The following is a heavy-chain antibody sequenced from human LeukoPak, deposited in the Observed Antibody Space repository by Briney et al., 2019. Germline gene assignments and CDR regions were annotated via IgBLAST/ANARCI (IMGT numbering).Heavy chain of an antibody. CDR3: VRDTGSGWDFDY. CDR1: GFTFDAYA. Sequence: GGSLRLSCAASGFTFDAYAIHWVRQAPGKGLEWVSLVKGDGVTTDYANSVKGRFTVSRDNSKNSLYLQMSNLRTEDTALYYCVRDTGSGWDFDYWGQGTLVTVSS. J-gene: IGHJ4*02. CDR2: VKGDGVTT. V-gene: IGHV3-43*02. D-gene: IGHD6-19*01.